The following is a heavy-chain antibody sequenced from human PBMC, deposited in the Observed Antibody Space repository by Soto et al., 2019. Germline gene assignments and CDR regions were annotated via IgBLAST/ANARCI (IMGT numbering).Heavy chain of an antibody. J-gene: IGHJ5*02. CDR3: ARHVFLDSSGYYSPFDP. D-gene: IGHD3-22*01. Sequence: SETLSLTCTVSGDSIRSGSYYWGWIRQLPGKGLEWIGSISYSGSTYYNPSLKSRVTLSADASKNQFSLTLSSVTATDAAVYYCARHVFLDSSGYYSPFDPWAQGTLVTVSS. CDR1: GDSIRSGSYY. V-gene: IGHV4-39*01. CDR2: ISYSGST.